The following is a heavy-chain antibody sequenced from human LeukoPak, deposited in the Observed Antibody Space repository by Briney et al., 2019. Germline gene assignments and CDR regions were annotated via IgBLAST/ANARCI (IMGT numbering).Heavy chain of an antibody. CDR2: IYYSGNT. V-gene: IGHV4-59*08. D-gene: IGHD3-16*01. CDR1: GASISSYY. Sequence: SETLSLTCTVSGASISSYYWSWIRQPPGKGREWIGYIYYSGNTNYNPSLKSRVTISVDTSKNQFSLKLSSVTAADTAVYYCARLTHIGWYFDLWGRGTLVTVSS. CDR3: ARLTHIGWYFDL. J-gene: IGHJ2*01.